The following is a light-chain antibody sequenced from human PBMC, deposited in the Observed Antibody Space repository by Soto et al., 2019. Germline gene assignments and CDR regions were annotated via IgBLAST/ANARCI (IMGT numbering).Light chain of an antibody. J-gene: IGLJ2*01. CDR1: SSDVGAYNY. Sequence: QSALTQPPSASGSPGQSVTISCTGTSSDVGAYNYVSWYQQHPDKAPKLIIYEVNKRLSGVPDRFSGSKSGNTAYLTVSGLQGDYEDLYPCSSYTVKNTLVLFGGGTELTVL. CDR3: SSYTVKNTLVL. CDR2: EVN. V-gene: IGLV2-8*01.